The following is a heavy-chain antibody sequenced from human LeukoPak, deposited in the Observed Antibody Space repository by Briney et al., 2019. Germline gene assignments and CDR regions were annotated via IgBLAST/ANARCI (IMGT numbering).Heavy chain of an antibody. V-gene: IGHV1-69*13. J-gene: IGHJ6*02. CDR3: ARESSPHYYYYGMDV. CDR1: GGTFSSYA. CDR2: IIPIFGTA. Sequence: SVKVSCKASGGTFSSYAISWVRQAPGQGLEWMGGIIPIFGTANYAQKFQGRVTITADESTSTAYMELSSLRSENTAVYYCARESSPHYYYYGMDVWGQGTTVTVSS. D-gene: IGHD2-15*01.